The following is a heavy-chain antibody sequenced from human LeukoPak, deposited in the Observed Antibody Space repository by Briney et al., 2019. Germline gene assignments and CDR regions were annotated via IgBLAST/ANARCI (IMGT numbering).Heavy chain of an antibody. CDR1: GYTFTDYD. CDR2: VSPYNGNT. CDR3: ARALWGIAVTGTLDY. V-gene: IGHV1-18*01. J-gene: IGHJ4*02. Sequence: ASVKVSCKTSGYTFTDYDITWVRQAPGQGLEWMGRVSPYNGNTYYSQRFQDRVTITKDTSTGTAYMELRSLRSDDTAVYYCARALWGIAVTGTLDYWGQGTLVTVSS. D-gene: IGHD6-19*01.